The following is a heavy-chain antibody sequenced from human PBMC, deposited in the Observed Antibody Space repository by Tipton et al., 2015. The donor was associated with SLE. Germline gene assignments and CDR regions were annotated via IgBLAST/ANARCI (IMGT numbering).Heavy chain of an antibody. CDR3: ARGPEQWLVNPHYFDY. V-gene: IGHV4-38-2*01. J-gene: IGHJ4*02. CDR1: GYSISSGYY. D-gene: IGHD6-19*01. CDR2: IYHSGST. Sequence: LRLSCAVSGYSISSGYYWGWIRQPPGKGLEWIGSIYHSGSTYYNPSLKSRVTISVDTSKNQFSLKLSSVTAADTAVYYCARGPEQWLVNPHYFDYWGQGTLVTVSS.